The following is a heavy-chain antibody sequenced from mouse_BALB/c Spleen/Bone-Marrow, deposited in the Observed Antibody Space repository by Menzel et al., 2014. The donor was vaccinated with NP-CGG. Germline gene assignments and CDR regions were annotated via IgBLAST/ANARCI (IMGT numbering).Heavy chain of an antibody. CDR1: GFTFSSYA. CDR2: ISSGGSYT. D-gene: IGHD3-1*01. V-gene: IGHV5-9-4*01. CDR3: ARDSSGYFDY. Sequence: EVNVVDSGGGLVKPGGSLKLSCAASGFTFSSYAMSWVRQSPEKRLEWVAEISSGGSYTYYPDTVTGRFTISRDNAKNTLYLEMSSLRSEDTAMYYCARDSSGYFDYWGQGTTLTVSS. J-gene: IGHJ2*01.